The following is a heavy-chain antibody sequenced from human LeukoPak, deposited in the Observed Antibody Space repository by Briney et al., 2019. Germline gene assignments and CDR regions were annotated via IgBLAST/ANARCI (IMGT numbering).Heavy chain of an antibody. CDR1: GVSISSNSYY. J-gene: IGHJ5*02. V-gene: IGHV4-39*01. Sequence: SETLSLTCTVSGVSISSNSYYWGWIRQPPGKGLEWIGNIYYSGSTYYNPSLKSRVTISVDTSKNQFSLRPSSVTAADTAMYYCASLLRLETGYNWFDPWGQGTLVTVSS. D-gene: IGHD3-3*01. CDR2: IYYSGST. CDR3: ASLLRLETGYNWFDP.